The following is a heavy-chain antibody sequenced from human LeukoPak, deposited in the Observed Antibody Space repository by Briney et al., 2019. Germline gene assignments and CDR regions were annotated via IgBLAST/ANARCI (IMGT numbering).Heavy chain of an antibody. CDR1: GFTLSRYC. D-gene: IGHD5-18*01. V-gene: IGHV3-74*01. CDR2: INSDWSMT. Sequence: GRSPRLSCAASGFTLSRYCMYCFRQVPGKGLVWVSRINSDWSMTSYADSVKGRFTISRDNAENTLYLQMNSLRAEDTAVYCCGSVTASWHPYIDYWGQGTPVSVSS. CDR3: GSVTASWHPYIDY. J-gene: IGHJ4*02.